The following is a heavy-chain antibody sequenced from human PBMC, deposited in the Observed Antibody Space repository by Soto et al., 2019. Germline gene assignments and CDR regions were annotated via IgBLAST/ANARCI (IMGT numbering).Heavy chain of an antibody. CDR1: GFTFSNYG. Sequence: QVQLVESGGGVVQPGRSLRLSCAASGFTFSNYGMHWVRLAPGKGLEWVAVISYDGSNNYYGDSVKGRFTISRDNSKNTLYLQMNSLRAEDTAVYYCAKDVRGSSGWYVLDYWGQGTLVTVSS. J-gene: IGHJ4*02. CDR2: ISYDGSNN. V-gene: IGHV3-30*18. D-gene: IGHD6-13*01. CDR3: AKDVRGSSGWYVLDY.